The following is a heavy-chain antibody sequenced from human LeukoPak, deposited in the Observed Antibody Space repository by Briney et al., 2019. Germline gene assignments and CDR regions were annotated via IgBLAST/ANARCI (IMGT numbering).Heavy chain of an antibody. Sequence: GGSLRLSCAASGFTFSGSAIHWVRQASGKGLEWLGRIRSKANNYATTYGASVEGRFTISRDDSKNTAYLQMNSLITEDTAVYFCTALGIAAAGMDYWGQGTLVTVSS. J-gene: IGHJ4*02. D-gene: IGHD6-13*01. CDR1: GFTFSGSA. CDR2: IRSKANNYAT. CDR3: TALGIAAAGMDY. V-gene: IGHV3-73*01.